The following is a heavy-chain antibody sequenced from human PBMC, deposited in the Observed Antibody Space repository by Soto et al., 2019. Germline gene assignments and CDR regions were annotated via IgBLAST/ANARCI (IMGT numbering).Heavy chain of an antibody. J-gene: IGHJ6*02. V-gene: IGHV3-21*06. Sequence: PGGSLRLSCAASGFTFSSYSMNWVRQAPGKGLEWVSSISSGSSYIYYSDSVKGRFTISRDNAKNSLYLQMNSLRAEDTAVYYCARSSGGSGKLWNYYGMDVWGQRTTVTV. CDR3: ARSSGGSGKLWNYYGMDV. CDR1: GFTFSSYS. CDR2: ISSGSSYI. D-gene: IGHD3-10*01.